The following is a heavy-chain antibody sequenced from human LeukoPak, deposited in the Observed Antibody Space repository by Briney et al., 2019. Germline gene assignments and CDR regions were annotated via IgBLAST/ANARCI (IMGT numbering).Heavy chain of an antibody. V-gene: IGHV3-74*01. D-gene: IGHD3-3*01. Sequence: GGSLRLSCAVSGFTFSDYWMHWVRQAPGKGLVWVSRINGDGSSTNYADSVKGRFTISRDNAKNTQYLQMYSLRAEDTAVYYCARGTIYGLDAFDIWGQGTMVTVSS. CDR3: ARGTIYGLDAFDI. CDR2: INGDGSST. CDR1: GFTFSDYW. J-gene: IGHJ3*02.